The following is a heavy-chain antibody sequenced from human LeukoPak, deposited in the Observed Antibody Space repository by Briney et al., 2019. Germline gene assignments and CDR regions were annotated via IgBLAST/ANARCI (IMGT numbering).Heavy chain of an antibody. V-gene: IGHV3-30*17. D-gene: IGHD2-8*01. Sequence: GGSLRLSCAASGFTFINYPMHWVRQAPGKGLEWVALISYDGSNKYYADSVKGRFTISRDNSKNTLYLQMNSLRPEDTAVYYCARGGMGANSQEYFYYGMDVWGQGTTVTVSS. CDR1: GFTFINYP. CDR2: ISYDGSNK. J-gene: IGHJ6*02. CDR3: ARGGMGANSQEYFYYGMDV.